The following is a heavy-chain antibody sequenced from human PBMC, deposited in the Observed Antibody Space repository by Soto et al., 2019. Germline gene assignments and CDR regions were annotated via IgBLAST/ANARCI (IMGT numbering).Heavy chain of an antibody. CDR2: IIPNFGTT. J-gene: IGHJ4*02. V-gene: IGHV1-69*01. CDR1: GGTFNNYA. D-gene: IGHD6-13*01. CDR3: ASSYGNSWYGDY. Sequence: QMQLVQSGAEVKKPGSSVKVSCTASGGTFNNYALTWVRQAPGQGLEWMGGIIPNFGTTNYAHKLQGRLTITADESTNTAYMELSSLTSEDTAVYYCASSYGNSWYGDYWGQGTLVTVSS.